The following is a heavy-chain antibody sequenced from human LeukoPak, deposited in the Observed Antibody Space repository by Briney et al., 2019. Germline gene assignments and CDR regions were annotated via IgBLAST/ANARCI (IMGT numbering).Heavy chain of an antibody. J-gene: IGHJ5*02. CDR2: IFYSGET. D-gene: IGHD2-2*03. CDR3: ARLWIVATWFDA. V-gene: IGHV4-39*02. CDR1: NGSMTSDSYY. Sequence: SETLSLTCSVSNGSMTSDSYYWTWARQPPGKGLEWIGSIFYSGETYYSASLKSRVTVSLDTSKKNFSLRLSSVTAADTAVYYCARLWIVATWFDAWGQGALVTVSS.